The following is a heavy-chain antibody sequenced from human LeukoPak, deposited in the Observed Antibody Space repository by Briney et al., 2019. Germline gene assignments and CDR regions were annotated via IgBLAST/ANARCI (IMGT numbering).Heavy chain of an antibody. CDR3: AKIYYASGSYDWFDP. J-gene: IGHJ5*02. CDR1: GFVFSNSA. Sequence: GGPLRLSCTVSGFVFSNSAMSWVRQTPGRRLEWVSAISISGGRTFYGHSVKGRFTISRDNSNNTLYLQMSSLTAEDTAVYYCAKIYYASGSYDWFDPWGQGTLVTVSS. D-gene: IGHD3-10*01. V-gene: IGHV3-23*01. CDR2: ISISGGRT.